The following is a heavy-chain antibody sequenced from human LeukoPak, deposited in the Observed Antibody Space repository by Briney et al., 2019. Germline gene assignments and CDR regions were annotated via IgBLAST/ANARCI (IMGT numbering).Heavy chain of an antibody. Sequence: GGSLRLSCAASGFTFSSYGMHWGRPAPGKGLGWVAFIRYAGSNKYYADSVKGRFTISRDNSKNTLYLQMNSLRAEDTAVYYCAKLQIQLWAPSPFDYWGQGTLVTVSS. J-gene: IGHJ4*02. CDR3: AKLQIQLWAPSPFDY. D-gene: IGHD5-18*01. V-gene: IGHV3-30*02. CDR1: GFTFSSYG. CDR2: IRYAGSNK.